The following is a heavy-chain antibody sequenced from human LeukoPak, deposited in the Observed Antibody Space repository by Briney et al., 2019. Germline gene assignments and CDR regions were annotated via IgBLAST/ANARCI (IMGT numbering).Heavy chain of an antibody. CDR3: ARDLSDAEVVVSASPDY. J-gene: IGHJ4*02. CDR1: VYTFSDNY. D-gene: IGHD2-21*02. CDR2: INPKSGGT. Sequence: ASVKVSCKASVYTFSDNYLHWVRQAPGQGLEWMGWINPKSGGTNYARMFQGRVTMTRETSVRTAYMEVSRLRSDDTAVYYCARDLSDAEVVVSASPDYWGQGTLVTVSS. V-gene: IGHV1-2*02.